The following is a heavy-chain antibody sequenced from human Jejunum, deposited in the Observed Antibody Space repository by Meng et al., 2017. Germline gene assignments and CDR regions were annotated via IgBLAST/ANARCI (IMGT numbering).Heavy chain of an antibody. V-gene: IGHV4-59*01. CDR1: GASISSYF. CDR3: ARLPPKPRDGSYFGYFQV. J-gene: IGHJ1*01. D-gene: IGHD1-26*01. CDR2: IYDSGT. Sequence: GSLRLSCSVSGASISSYFWTWLRQSPGKGLEWIGYIYDSGTAYNPFLQSRVTMSLDTPKNQFSLKLSSVTAADTSVYYCARLPPKPRDGSYFGYFQVWGQGTLVTVSS.